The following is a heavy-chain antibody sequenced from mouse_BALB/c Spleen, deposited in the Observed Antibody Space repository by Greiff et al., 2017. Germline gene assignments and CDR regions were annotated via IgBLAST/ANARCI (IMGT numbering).Heavy chain of an antibody. CDR1: GDSITSGY. Sequence: EVQRVESGPSLVKPSQTLSLTCSVTGDSITSGYWNWIRKFPGNKLEYMGYISYSGSTYYNPSLKSRISITRDTSKNQYYLQLNSVTTEDTATYYCARGYGSGGAWFAYWGQGTLVTVSA. J-gene: IGHJ3*01. CDR2: ISYSGST. V-gene: IGHV3-8*02. CDR3: ARGYGSGGAWFAY. D-gene: IGHD1-1*01.